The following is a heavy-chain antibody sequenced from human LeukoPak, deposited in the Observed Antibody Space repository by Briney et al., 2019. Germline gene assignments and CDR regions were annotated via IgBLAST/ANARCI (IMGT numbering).Heavy chain of an antibody. D-gene: IGHD6-13*01. CDR3: ARRDYSSRWYYEGDY. J-gene: IGHJ4*02. CDR1: GGSISSSSYY. V-gene: IGHV4-39*07. Sequence: SETLSLTCTVSGGSISSSSYYWGWIRQPPGKGLEWIGSIYYGGSTYYNRSLKGRVTISIDTSKNQFSLKLSSVTAADTAVYYCARRDYSSRWYYEGDYWGQGTLVTVSS. CDR2: IYYGGST.